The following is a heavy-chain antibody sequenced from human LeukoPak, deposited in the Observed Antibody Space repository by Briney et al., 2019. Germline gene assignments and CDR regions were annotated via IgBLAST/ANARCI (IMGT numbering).Heavy chain of an antibody. J-gene: IGHJ5*02. D-gene: IGHD3-22*01. Sequence: SETLSLTCTVSGGSISRYYWSWIRQPAGKGLEWIGRIYTSGSTNYSPSLKSRVTMSVDTSKNQFSLKLSSVTAADTAVYYCARVNYYDSGAYYPGWFDPWGQGTLVTVSS. CDR3: ARVNYYDSGAYYPGWFDP. CDR2: IYTSGST. CDR1: GGSISRYY. V-gene: IGHV4-4*07.